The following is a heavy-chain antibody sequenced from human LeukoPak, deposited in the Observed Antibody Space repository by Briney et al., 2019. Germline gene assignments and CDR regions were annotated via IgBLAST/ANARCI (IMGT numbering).Heavy chain of an antibody. J-gene: IGHJ3*02. CDR3: ASSPYSGSSHDAFDI. CDR2: IYYSGST. D-gene: IGHD1-26*01. Sequence: PSETLSLTCTVSGGSISSYYWSWTRQPPGKGLEWIGYIYYSGSTNYNPSLKSRVTISVDTSKNQFSLKLSSVTAADTAVYYCASSPYSGSSHDAFDIWGQGTMVTVSS. CDR1: GGSISSYY. V-gene: IGHV4-59*08.